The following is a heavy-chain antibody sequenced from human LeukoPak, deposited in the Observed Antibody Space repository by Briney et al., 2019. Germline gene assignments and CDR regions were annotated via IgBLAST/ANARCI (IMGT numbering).Heavy chain of an antibody. J-gene: IGHJ5*02. CDR2: ISPNSGGT. V-gene: IGHV1-2*02. CDR3: ARDNFSTVVTVGNWFDP. D-gene: IGHD4-23*01. CDR1: GYTFTGYY. Sequence: ASLKVSCKASGYTFTGYYMHWVRQAPGQGLEWMGWISPNSGGTNYAQKFQGRVTMTRDTSISTAYMELSRLRSDDTAVYYCARDNFSTVVTVGNWFDPWGQGTLVTVSS.